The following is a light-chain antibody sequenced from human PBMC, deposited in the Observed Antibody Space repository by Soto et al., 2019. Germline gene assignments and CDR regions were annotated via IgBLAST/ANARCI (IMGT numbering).Light chain of an antibody. CDR3: SSYGGRNTVV. V-gene: IGLV2-8*01. J-gene: IGLJ2*01. Sequence: QSVLTQPPSASGSPGQSVTISCTGTSNDIGSNYVSWYQQHPGKAPQLMIYDDIKRPSGVPDRFSASKSGYTASLIVSGLQAEDEADYYCSSYGGRNTVVFGGGTKVTVL. CDR1: SNDIGSNY. CDR2: DDI.